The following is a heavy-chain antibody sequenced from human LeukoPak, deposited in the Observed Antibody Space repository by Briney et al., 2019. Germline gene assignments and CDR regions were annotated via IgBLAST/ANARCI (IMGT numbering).Heavy chain of an antibody. D-gene: IGHD6-19*01. V-gene: IGHV4-34*01. CDR1: GGSFSGYY. CDR3: ARLGRYSSGSDY. Sequence: SETLSLTCAVYGGSFSGYYWSWIRQPPGKGLEWMGEINHSGSTNYNPSLKSRVTISVDTSKNQFSLKLSSVTAADTAVYYCARLGRYSSGSDYWGQGTLVTVSS. CDR2: INHSGST. J-gene: IGHJ4*02.